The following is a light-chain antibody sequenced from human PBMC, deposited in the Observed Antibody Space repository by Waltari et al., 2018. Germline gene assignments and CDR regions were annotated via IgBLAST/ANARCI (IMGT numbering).Light chain of an antibody. Sequence: QSALTQPASVSGSPGQSVTITCTGALGTSTLVPWYQQLPGTVPNLILYHSSERPSGTSIRFSGSRSGNTASLTISGLQSGDEADYYCCSNNEGHTHVFGTGTRVTVL. CDR2: HSS. CDR3: CSNNEGHTHV. V-gene: IGLV2-23*01. J-gene: IGLJ1*01. CDR1: LGTSTL.